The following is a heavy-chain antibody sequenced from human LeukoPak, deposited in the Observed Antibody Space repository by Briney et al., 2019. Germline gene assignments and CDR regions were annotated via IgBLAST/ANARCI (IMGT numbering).Heavy chain of an antibody. CDR2: IKQDGSEK. CDR1: GFTFSSYW. V-gene: IGHV3-7*03. J-gene: IGHJ4*02. D-gene: IGHD1-26*01. CDR3: AKVSVGATTGFSY. Sequence: PGGSLRLSCAASGFTFSSYWMSWVRQAPGKGLEWVANIKQDGSEKYYVDSVKGRFTISRDNAKNSLYLQMNSLRAEDTAVYYCAKVSVGATTGFSYWGQGTLVTVSS.